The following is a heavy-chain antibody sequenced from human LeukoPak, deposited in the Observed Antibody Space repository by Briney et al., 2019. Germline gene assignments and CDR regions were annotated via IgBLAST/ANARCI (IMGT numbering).Heavy chain of an antibody. CDR2: IQFDGNGE. CDR3: AKGLGYYSDY. J-gene: IGHJ4*02. D-gene: IGHD1-26*01. CDR1: GFTFSNYW. V-gene: IGHV3-30*02. Sequence: GGSLRLSCEASGFTFSNYWMHWVRQAPGTGLEWVAFIQFDGNGEYYADSVKGRFTISRDNSKNTLFLQMHSLRPEDTALYYCAKGLGYYSDYWGQGTLVTVSS.